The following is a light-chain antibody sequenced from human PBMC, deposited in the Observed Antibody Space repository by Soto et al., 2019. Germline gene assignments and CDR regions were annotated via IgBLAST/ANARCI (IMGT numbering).Light chain of an antibody. CDR2: GAS. Sequence: EIVLTQSPGTLSLSPGERATLSCRASQSVSSSYLAWYQQKPGQAPRLLIYGASSRATGIPDRFSGSGSGTDFTLTIRRLEPEDFAVYYCQQYGSSPRTFGQGTRLEIK. J-gene: IGKJ5*01. V-gene: IGKV3-20*01. CDR1: QSVSSSY. CDR3: QQYGSSPRT.